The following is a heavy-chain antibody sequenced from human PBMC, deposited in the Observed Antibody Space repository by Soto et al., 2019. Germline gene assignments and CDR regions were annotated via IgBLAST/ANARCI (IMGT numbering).Heavy chain of an antibody. V-gene: IGHV3-23*01. CDR3: ARVTTGSCFRCYDILTGLDY. Sequence: PGGSLRLSCAASGFTFSNYAMNWVRQAPGKGLEWVSVLSGSGDRTYYADSVKGRFTISRDNSKNTLYLQMNSLRAEDTAVYYCARVTTGSCFRCYDILTGLDYWGQGTLVTVSS. CDR2: LSGSGDRT. CDR1: GFTFSNYA. J-gene: IGHJ4*02. D-gene: IGHD3-9*01.